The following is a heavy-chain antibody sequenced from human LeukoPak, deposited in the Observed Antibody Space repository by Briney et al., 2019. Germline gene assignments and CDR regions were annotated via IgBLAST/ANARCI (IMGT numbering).Heavy chain of an antibody. D-gene: IGHD5-18*01. CDR3: ARYLLYSSAWDSNY. V-gene: IGHV4-59*08. Sequence: SETLSLTCTVSGGSISSYYWSWIRQPPGKGLEWIGSIYHSGSTSYNPSLKSRVTISVDTSKNQFSLKLSSVTAADTAVYYCARYLLYSSAWDSNYWGQGTLVTVSS. J-gene: IGHJ4*02. CDR2: IYHSGST. CDR1: GGSISSYY.